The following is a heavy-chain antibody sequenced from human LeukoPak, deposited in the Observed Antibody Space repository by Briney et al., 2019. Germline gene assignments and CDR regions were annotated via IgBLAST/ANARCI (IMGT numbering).Heavy chain of an antibody. V-gene: IGHV3-30*02. CDR2: IRYDEDDK. J-gene: IGHJ4*02. CDR3: LPVVVTAI. CDR1: GFTFNNYE. D-gene: IGHD2-21*02. Sequence: SGGSLRLSCAASGFTFNNYEMHWVRQAPGKGLEWVAFIRYDEDDKYYADSVKGRFTISRDFSKNTLYLQMNRLRAEDTAVYYCLPVVVTAIGGQGTLVTVSS.